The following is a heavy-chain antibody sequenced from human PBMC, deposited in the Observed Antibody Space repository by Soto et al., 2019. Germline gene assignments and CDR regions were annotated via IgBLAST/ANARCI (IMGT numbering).Heavy chain of an antibody. J-gene: IGHJ6*02. V-gene: IGHV1-3*01. D-gene: IGHD1-26*01. CDR2: INGGSGNT. CDR1: GFTFTSYA. Sequence: ASVKVSCKSSGFTFTSYAIHWLRQAPGQRPQWMGWINGGSGNTEYSQDFQGRVTFTRDTFATTAYLELSSLRSEDTAVYYCAKDPPWTVGPLAMDVWGQGTTVTVSS. CDR3: AKDPPWTVGPLAMDV.